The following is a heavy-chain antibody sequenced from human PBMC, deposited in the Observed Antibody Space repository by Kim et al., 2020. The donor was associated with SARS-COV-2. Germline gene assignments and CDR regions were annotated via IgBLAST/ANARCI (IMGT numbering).Heavy chain of an antibody. CDR2: INAGNGNT. V-gene: IGHV1-3*01. Sequence: ASVKVSCKASGYTFTSYAMHWVRQAPGQRLEWMGWINAGNGNTKYSQKFQGRVTITSDTSASTAYMELSSLRSEDTAVYYCARDGLLWFGELSYWGQGTLVTVSS. D-gene: IGHD3-10*01. J-gene: IGHJ4*02. CDR1: GYTFTSYA. CDR3: ARDGLLWFGELSY.